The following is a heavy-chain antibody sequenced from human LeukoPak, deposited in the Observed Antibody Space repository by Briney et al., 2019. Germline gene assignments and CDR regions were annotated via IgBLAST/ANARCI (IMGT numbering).Heavy chain of an antibody. V-gene: IGHV3-48*01. Sequence: PRGSLRLSCAASGFTFSSYSMNWVRQAPGKGLEWVSYISSSSSTIYYADSVKGRFTISRDNAKNSLYLQMNSLRAEDTAVYYCARDDYDYVWGSYRFDAFDIWGQGTMVTVSS. CDR2: ISSSSSTI. CDR1: GFTFSSYS. D-gene: IGHD3-16*02. CDR3: ARDDYDYVWGSYRFDAFDI. J-gene: IGHJ3*02.